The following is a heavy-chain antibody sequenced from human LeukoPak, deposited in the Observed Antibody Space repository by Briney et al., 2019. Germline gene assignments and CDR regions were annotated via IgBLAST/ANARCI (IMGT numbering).Heavy chain of an antibody. Sequence: GGSLRLSCAASGFTFSSYSMNWVRQAPGKGLEWISSISSSSSYIYYADSVKGRFTISRDNAKNSLYLQMNSLRAEDTAVYYCARDLDYGDPSDYWGQGTLVTVSS. D-gene: IGHD4-17*01. V-gene: IGHV3-21*01. CDR2: ISSSSSYI. CDR1: GFTFSSYS. J-gene: IGHJ4*02. CDR3: ARDLDYGDPSDY.